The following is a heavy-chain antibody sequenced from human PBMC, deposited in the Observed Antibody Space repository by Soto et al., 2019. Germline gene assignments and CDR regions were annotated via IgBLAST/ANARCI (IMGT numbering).Heavy chain of an antibody. Sequence: ASVKVSCKASGYTLTRYAMHWVRQAPGQRLEWMGWINAGNGNTKYSQKFQGRVTITSDTSASTAYMELSSLRSEDTAVYYCARVSGYYFLDYWGQGTLVTVSS. CDR3: ARVSGYYFLDY. CDR2: INAGNGNT. D-gene: IGHD5-12*01. J-gene: IGHJ4*02. CDR1: GYTLTRYA. V-gene: IGHV1-3*01.